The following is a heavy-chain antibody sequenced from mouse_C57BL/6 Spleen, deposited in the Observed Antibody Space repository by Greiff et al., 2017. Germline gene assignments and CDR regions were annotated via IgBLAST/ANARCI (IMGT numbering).Heavy chain of an antibody. CDR2: IDPETGGT. J-gene: IGHJ3*01. Sequence: QVQLQQSGAELVRPGASVTLSCKASGYTFTDYEMHWVKQTPVHGLEWIGAIDPETGGTAYNQKFKGKAILTADKSSSTAYMELRSLTSEDSAVYYCTRSDWVGFAYWGQGTLVTVSA. V-gene: IGHV1-15*01. CDR1: GYTFTDYE. D-gene: IGHD4-1*01. CDR3: TRSDWVGFAY.